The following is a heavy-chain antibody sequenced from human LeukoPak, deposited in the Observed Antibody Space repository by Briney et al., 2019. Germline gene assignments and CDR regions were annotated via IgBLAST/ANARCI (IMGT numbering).Heavy chain of an antibody. D-gene: IGHD6-13*01. CDR2: IYYSGST. CDR1: GGSISSSSYY. J-gene: IGHJ2*01. CDR3: ARYSSNWPYWYFDL. Sequence: SETLSLTCTVSGGSISSSSYYWGWIRQPPGKGLEWIGSIYYSGSTYYNPSLKSRVTISVDTSKNQFSLKLSSVTAADTAVYYCARYSSNWPYWYFDLWGRGTLVTVSS. V-gene: IGHV4-39*01.